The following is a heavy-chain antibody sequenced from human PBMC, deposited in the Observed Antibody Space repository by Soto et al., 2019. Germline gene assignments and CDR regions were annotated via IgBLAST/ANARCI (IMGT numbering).Heavy chain of an antibody. D-gene: IGHD3-10*01. CDR2: IGTLADT. Sequence: EVQLVQSGGGLVQSGGSLRLSCVASGFPFRTYDMYRAREAAGKGLEWISGIGTLADTFYADSVKDRFIISRDNARNSLYLQMNRLRPDDTGVYFCARGRSNGFGSSPPPRFDPWGQGTLVTVSS. V-gene: IGHV3-13*01. CDR3: ARGRSNGFGSSPPPRFDP. J-gene: IGHJ5*02. CDR1: GFPFRTYD.